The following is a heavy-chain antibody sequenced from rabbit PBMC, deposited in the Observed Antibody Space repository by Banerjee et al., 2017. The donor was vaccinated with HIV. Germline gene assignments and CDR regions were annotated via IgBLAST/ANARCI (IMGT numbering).Heavy chain of an antibody. V-gene: IGHV1S40*01. CDR2: RSASSRGTT. J-gene: IGHJ4*01. D-gene: IGHD1-1*01. CDR1: GFSLSGSYY. Sequence: ESGGGLVKPGASLTLTCTASGFSLSGSYYMCWVRQAPGKGLEWIACRSASSRGTTHYANWAKGRFTISKTSSTTVTLQMTSLTAADTATYFCARDLDGVIGWNFGWWGPGTLVTVS. CDR3: ARDLDGVIGWNFGW.